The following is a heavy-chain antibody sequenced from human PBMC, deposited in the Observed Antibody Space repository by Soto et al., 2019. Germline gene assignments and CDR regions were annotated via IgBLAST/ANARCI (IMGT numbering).Heavy chain of an antibody. CDR1: GFSFSSSA. CDR3: AKGDFDWFKESFDI. CDR2: ISGSGTST. J-gene: IGHJ3*02. D-gene: IGHD3-9*01. V-gene: IGHV3-23*01. Sequence: PGGSLRLSCSASGFSFSSSAMSWVRQAPGKGLEWVSGISGSGTSTYYADSVKGRFTISRDTSENTLYLQMSSLRAEDTAIYYCAKGDFDWFKESFDIWGKGTKVTVSS.